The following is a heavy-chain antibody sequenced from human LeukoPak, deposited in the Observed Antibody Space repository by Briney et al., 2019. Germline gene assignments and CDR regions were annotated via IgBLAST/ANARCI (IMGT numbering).Heavy chain of an antibody. CDR1: GGSISSYY. CDR3: AREAEIAAAGTGIKETDVETNYYYGMDV. V-gene: IGHV4-4*07. D-gene: IGHD6-13*01. J-gene: IGHJ6*02. CDR2: IYTSGST. Sequence: SETLSLTCTVSGGSISSYYWSWIRQPAGKGLEWIGRIYTSGSTNYNPSLKSRVTMSVDTSKNQFSLKLSSVTAADTAVYYCAREAEIAAAGTGIKETDVETNYYYGMDVWGQGTTVTVSS.